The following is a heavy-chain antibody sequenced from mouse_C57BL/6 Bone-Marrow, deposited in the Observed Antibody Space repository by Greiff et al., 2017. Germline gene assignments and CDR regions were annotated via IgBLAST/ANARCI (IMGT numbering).Heavy chain of an antibody. CDR1: GFTFSSYA. D-gene: IGHD2-4*01. CDR2: ISDAGSYT. J-gene: IGHJ2*01. Sequence: EVKLVESGGGLVKPGGSLKLSCAASGFTFSSYAMSWVRQTPEKRLEWVATISDAGSYTYYPHNVKGRFTFSRDNAKNNLYLQMSHLKSEDTAMYYCTRGRSTMNDYWGQGTTLTVSS. CDR3: TRGRSTMNDY. V-gene: IGHV5-4*03.